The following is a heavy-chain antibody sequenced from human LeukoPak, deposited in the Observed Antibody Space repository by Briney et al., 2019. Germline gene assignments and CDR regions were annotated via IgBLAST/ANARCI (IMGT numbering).Heavy chain of an antibody. CDR3: ARDYPRGYCSSTSCYLGAFDI. J-gene: IGHJ3*02. D-gene: IGHD2-2*01. V-gene: IGHV1-46*01. CDR2: INPSRGST. CDR1: GYTFTSYY. Sequence: ASVKVSCKASGYTFTSYYMHWVQQAPGQGLEWMGIINPSRGSTSYAQKFQGRVTMTRDTSTSTVYMELSSLRSEDTAVYYCARDYPRGYCSSTSCYLGAFDIWGQGTMVTVSS.